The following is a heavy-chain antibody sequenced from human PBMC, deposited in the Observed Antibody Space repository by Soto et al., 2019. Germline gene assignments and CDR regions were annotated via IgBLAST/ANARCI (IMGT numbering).Heavy chain of an antibody. CDR1: GYSFSSYW. Sequence: GESLKISCKGSGYSFSSYWIGWVRQMPGKGLERMGIIFPADSDTRYSPSFQGQVTISADKSTSTAYLQWSSLKASDTAMYYCARRGSRNELYGMDVWGQGTTDTVSS. CDR3: ARRGSRNELYGMDV. D-gene: IGHD1-7*01. J-gene: IGHJ6*02. CDR2: IFPADSDT. V-gene: IGHV5-51*01.